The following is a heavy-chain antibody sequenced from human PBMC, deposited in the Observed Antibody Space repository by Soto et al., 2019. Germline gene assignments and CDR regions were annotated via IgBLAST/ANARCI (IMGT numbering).Heavy chain of an antibody. Sequence: EVQLVESGGGLVQPGGSLILSCAASGFTVSSNYMSWVRQAPGKGLEWVSVIYSGGSTYYADSVKGRFTISRDNSKNTLYLQMNSLKAEDTAVHYCARDRGYSYDLDYWGQGTLVTVS. CDR1: GFTVSSNY. CDR2: IYSGGST. CDR3: ARDRGYSYDLDY. V-gene: IGHV3-66*01. D-gene: IGHD5-18*01. J-gene: IGHJ4*02.